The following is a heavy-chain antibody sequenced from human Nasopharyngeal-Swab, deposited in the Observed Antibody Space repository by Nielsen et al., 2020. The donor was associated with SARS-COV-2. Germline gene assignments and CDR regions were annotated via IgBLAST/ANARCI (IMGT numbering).Heavy chain of an antibody. D-gene: IGHD6-19*01. V-gene: IGHV3-30-3*01. CDR3: ARGLPAVAEYFDY. CDR2: ISYDGSNK. J-gene: IGHJ4*02. CDR1: GFTFSSYA. Sequence: GESLKISCAASGFTFSSYAMHWVRQAPGKGLEWVAVISYDGSNKYYADSVKGRFTISRDNSKNTLYLQMNSLRAEDTAVYYCARGLPAVAEYFDYWGQGTLVTVSS.